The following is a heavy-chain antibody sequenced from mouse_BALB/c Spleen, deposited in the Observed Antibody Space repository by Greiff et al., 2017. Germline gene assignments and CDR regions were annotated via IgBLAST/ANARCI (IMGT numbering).Heavy chain of an antibody. V-gene: IGHV3-2*02. CDR3: ARYYYGSSYFDY. CDR2: ISYSGST. D-gene: IGHD1-1*01. CDR1: GYSITSDYA. Sequence: EVMLVESGPGLVKPSQSLSLTCTVTGYSITSDYAWNWIRQFPGNKLEWMGYISYSGSTSYNPSLKSRISITRDTSKNQFFLQLNSVTTEDTATYYCARYYYGSSYFDYWGQGTTLTVSS. J-gene: IGHJ2*01.